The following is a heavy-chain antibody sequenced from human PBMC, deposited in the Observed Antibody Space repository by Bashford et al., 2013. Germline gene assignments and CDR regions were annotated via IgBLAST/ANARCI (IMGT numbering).Heavy chain of an antibody. D-gene: IGHD6-6*01. V-gene: IGHV4-31*03. J-gene: IGHJ4*02. CDR2: ISSSGTT. CDR1: GGSIRSSEGSSETY. CDR3: ARATWQEQLVN. Sequence: SETLSLTCTVSGGSIRSSEGSSETYWSWIRQRPGEGLEWIGYISSSGTTYYVRSLVSRASVSSDTSKNQFSLRLNSVTAADTAIYYCARATWQEQLVNWGQGTLVTVSS.